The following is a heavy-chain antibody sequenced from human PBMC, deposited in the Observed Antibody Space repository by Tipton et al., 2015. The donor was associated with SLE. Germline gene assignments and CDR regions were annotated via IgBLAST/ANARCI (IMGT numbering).Heavy chain of an antibody. Sequence: GLVKPSETLSLTCTVSGGSISSSSYYWGWIRQPPGKGLEWIGSIYYSGSTYYNPSLKSRVTISVDTSKNQFSLKLRSVTAADTAVYYCARGAVAGDAFDIWGQGTMVTVSS. V-gene: IGHV4-39*07. CDR3: ARGAVAGDAFDI. D-gene: IGHD6-19*01. CDR2: IYYSGST. CDR1: GGSISSSSYY. J-gene: IGHJ3*02.